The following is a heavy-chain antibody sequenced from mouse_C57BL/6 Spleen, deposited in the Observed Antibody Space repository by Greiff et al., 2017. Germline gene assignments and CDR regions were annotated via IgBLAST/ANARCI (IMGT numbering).Heavy chain of an antibody. CDR3: ARGYYYGSSYGDAMDY. V-gene: IGHV1-80*01. J-gene: IGHJ4*01. CDR2: IYPGDGDT. CDR1: GYAFSSYW. D-gene: IGHD1-1*01. Sequence: VQLQQSGAELVKPGASVKISCKASGYAFSSYWMNWVKQRPGKGLEWIGQIYPGDGDTNYNGKFKGKATLTADKSSSTAYMQLSSLTSEDSAVYFCARGYYYGSSYGDAMDYWGQGTSVTVSS.